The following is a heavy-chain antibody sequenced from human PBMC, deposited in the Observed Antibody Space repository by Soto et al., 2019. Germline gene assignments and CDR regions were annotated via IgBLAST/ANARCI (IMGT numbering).Heavy chain of an antibody. D-gene: IGHD3-10*01. Sequence: QVQLEQSGAEVKKPGSSVKVSCKASGGTLSDHGVSWLRQAPGQGLEWVGGTIPVFDTAKYAQKFQGRVTIAADTSTTIAYMEMSSLRSEDTAFYYCARGVYGWGNYYTGPSAFDIWGQGTMVIVSS. J-gene: IGHJ3*02. CDR3: ARGVYGWGNYYTGPSAFDI. CDR1: GGTLSDHG. CDR2: TIPVFDTA. V-gene: IGHV1-69*06.